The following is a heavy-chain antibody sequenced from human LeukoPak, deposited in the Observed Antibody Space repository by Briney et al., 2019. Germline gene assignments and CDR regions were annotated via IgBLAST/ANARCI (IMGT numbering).Heavy chain of an antibody. J-gene: IGHJ4*02. Sequence: GGSLRLSCAASGFTFSGYWMGWVRQAPGKGLEWVSTISGSGDSTYYADSVKGRFTISRDNSRNTLYLQMNSLRAEDAAVYYCAILTGGHSSGYYWGQGTLVTGSS. CDR3: AILTGGHSSGYY. CDR1: GFTFSGYW. CDR2: ISGSGDST. D-gene: IGHD6-19*01. V-gene: IGHV3-23*01.